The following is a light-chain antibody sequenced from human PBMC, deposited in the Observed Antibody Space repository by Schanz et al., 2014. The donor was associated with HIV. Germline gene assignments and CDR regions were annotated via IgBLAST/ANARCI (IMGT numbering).Light chain of an antibody. CDR3: AAWDDSLNGWV. J-gene: IGLJ3*02. CDR1: SSDVGGYNY. V-gene: IGLV2-8*01. CDR2: EVN. Sequence: QSALTQPPSASGSPGQSVTISCTGTSSDVGGYNYVSWYQHHPGKAPKLLISEVNKRPSGVPDRFSGSKSGTSASLAISGLRSEDEADYHCAAWDDSLNGWVFGGGTKLTVL.